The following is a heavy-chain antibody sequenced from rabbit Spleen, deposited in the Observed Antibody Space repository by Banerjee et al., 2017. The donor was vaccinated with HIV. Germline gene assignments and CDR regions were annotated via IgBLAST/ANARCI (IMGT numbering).Heavy chain of an antibody. D-gene: IGHD7-1*01. J-gene: IGHJ6*01. V-gene: IGHV1S40*01. CDR2: INAVTGKA. Sequence: QSLEESGGGLVQPEGSLTLTCTASGFSFNNNYYMCWVRQAPGKGLEWIACINAVTGKAVYASWAKGRFTFSKTSSTTVTLQMTSLTVADTATYFCARDTGTSFSTYGMDLWGPGTLVTVS. CDR1: GFSFNNNYY. CDR3: ARDTGTSFSTYGMDL.